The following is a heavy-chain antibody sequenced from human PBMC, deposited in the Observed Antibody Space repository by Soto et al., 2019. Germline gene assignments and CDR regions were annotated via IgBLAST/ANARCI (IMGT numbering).Heavy chain of an antibody. CDR1: GYTFTGYY. V-gene: IGHV1-2*02. CDR3: ARAVLPFLEWPQYDY. J-gene: IGHJ4*02. CDR2: INPNSGGT. Sequence: GASVKVSCKASGYTFTGYYMHWVRQAPGQGLEWMGWINPNSGGTNYAQKFQGRVTMTRDTSISTAYMELSRLRSDDTAMYYCARAVLPFLEWPQYDYWGQGTLVTVSS. D-gene: IGHD3-3*01.